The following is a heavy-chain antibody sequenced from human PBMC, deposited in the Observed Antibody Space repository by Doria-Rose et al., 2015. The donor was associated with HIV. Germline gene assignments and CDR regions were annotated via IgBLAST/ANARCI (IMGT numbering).Heavy chain of an antibody. D-gene: IGHD6-13*01. V-gene: IGHV2-26*01. Sequence: QITLKESGPVLVKPTETLTLTCTVSGVSLSSPGMGVSWIRQHPGKALEWLANIFSYDERSYKTSMKSRLTLTRGTSKSQVVLTMTDMDPVDTATYYCARIKSSRWYHKYYFDFWGQGTLVIVSA. CDR2: IFSYDER. CDR3: ARIKSSRWYHKYYFDF. J-gene: IGHJ4*02. CDR1: GVSLSSPGMG.